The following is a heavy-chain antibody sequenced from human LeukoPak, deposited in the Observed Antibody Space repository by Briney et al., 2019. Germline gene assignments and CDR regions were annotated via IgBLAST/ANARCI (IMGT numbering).Heavy chain of an antibody. Sequence: SETLSLTCTVSGYSISSGYYWGWIRQPPGQGLEWIGSIYHSGSTYYNPSLKSRVTISVDTSKNQFSLKLSSVTAADTAVYFCARAPSYYGSGTSYYYYYMDVWGKGTTVTVSS. CDR1: GYSISSGYY. CDR3: ARAPSYYGSGTSYYYYYMDV. J-gene: IGHJ6*03. CDR2: IYHSGST. V-gene: IGHV4-38-2*02. D-gene: IGHD3-10*01.